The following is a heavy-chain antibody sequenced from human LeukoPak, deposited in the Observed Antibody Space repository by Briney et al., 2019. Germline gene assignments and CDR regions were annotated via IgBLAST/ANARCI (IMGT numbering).Heavy chain of an antibody. D-gene: IGHD2-15*01. CDR3: ARTPISYYFDY. CDR2: ISYDGSNK. V-gene: IGHV3-30*04. Sequence: GGSLRLSCAASGFTFSSYAMHWVRQAPGKGLEWVAVISYDGSNKYYADSVKGRFTISRDNSKNTLYLQMNSLRAEATAVYYCARTPISYYFDYWGQGTLVTVSS. CDR1: GFTFSSYA. J-gene: IGHJ4*02.